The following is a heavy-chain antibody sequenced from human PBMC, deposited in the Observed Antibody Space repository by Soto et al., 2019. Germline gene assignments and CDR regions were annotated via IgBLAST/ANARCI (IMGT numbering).Heavy chain of an antibody. D-gene: IGHD3-3*01. V-gene: IGHV1-69*13. CDR1: GGTFSTYA. Sequence: SVKVSCKASGGTFSTYAISWVRQAPGQGLEWMGGIIPIFGTAKYAQKFQGRVTITSDESTSTAYMELSSLRSEDTAVYYCAREIFGVIISGGRDAFDIWGQGTMVTVSS. CDR3: AREIFGVIISGGRDAFDI. CDR2: IIPIFGTA. J-gene: IGHJ3*02.